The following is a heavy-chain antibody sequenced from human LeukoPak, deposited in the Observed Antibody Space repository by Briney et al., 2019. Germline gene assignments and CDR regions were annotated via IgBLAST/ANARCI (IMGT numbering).Heavy chain of an antibody. V-gene: IGHV1-69*13. J-gene: IGHJ6*02. CDR3: ARGAAAASYYYYGMDV. D-gene: IGHD6-13*01. CDR1: GGTFSSYA. Sequence: SVKVSCKASGGTFSSYAISWVRQAPGQGLEWMGGIIPIFGTANYAQKFQGRVTITADESTSTAYMELSSLRSEDTAVYYCARGAAAASYYYYGMDVWGQGTTVTVSS. CDR2: IIPIFGTA.